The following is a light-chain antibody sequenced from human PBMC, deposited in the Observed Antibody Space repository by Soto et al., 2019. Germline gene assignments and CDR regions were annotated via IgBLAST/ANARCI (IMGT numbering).Light chain of an antibody. CDR3: QHYNSYSEA. Sequence: DIQMTQSPSTQSGSVGDSVTLTCPASQTISSWLAWYQQKTGKDPKLLIYKASTLKSGVPSRFSGSGSGTEFTLTISSLQNDEFATYYCQHYNSYSEAVGQGTKVDIK. CDR2: KAS. V-gene: IGKV1-5*03. J-gene: IGKJ1*01. CDR1: QTISSW.